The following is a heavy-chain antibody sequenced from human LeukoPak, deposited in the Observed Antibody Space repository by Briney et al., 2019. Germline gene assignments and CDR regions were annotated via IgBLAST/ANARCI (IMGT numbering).Heavy chain of an antibody. V-gene: IGHV1-46*01. Sequence: GASVKVSCKASGYTFTSCYMHWVRQAPGQGLEWMGIINPSGGSTSYAQKFQGRVTMTRDTSTSTVYMELSSLRSEDTAVYYCARVKWELLHYYYYGMDVWGQGTTVTVSS. CDR1: GYTFTSCY. D-gene: IGHD1-26*01. CDR3: ARVKWELLHYYYYGMDV. J-gene: IGHJ6*02. CDR2: INPSGGST.